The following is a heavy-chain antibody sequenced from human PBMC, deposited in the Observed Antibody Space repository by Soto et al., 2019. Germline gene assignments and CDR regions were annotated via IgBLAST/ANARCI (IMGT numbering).Heavy chain of an antibody. CDR3: VRVVAIPGYPDH. J-gene: IGHJ4*02. Sequence: QVQLVQSGAEVRQPASSVKVSCKTSGGTFSSYAISWVRQAPGQGHEWMGGIVPIVGTTTYAQKFQGRVTITADEATNTAYMQLSRLRSDDTAVYYCVRVVAIPGYPDHWGQGTLVTVSS. CDR1: GGTFSSYA. CDR2: IVPIVGTT. V-gene: IGHV1-69*12. D-gene: IGHD5-12*01.